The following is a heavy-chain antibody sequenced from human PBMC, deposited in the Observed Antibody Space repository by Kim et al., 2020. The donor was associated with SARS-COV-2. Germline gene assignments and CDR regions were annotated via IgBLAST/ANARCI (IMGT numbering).Heavy chain of an antibody. D-gene: IGHD1-26*01. Sequence: GESLKISCKGSGYSFTSYWIGWVRQMPGKGLEWMGIIYPGDSDTRYSPSFQGQVTISADKSISTAYLQWSSLKASDTAMYYCASPAVIVGATDAFDIWGQATIVTVSS. CDR3: ASPAVIVGATDAFDI. J-gene: IGHJ3*02. CDR1: GYSFTSYW. V-gene: IGHV5-51*01. CDR2: IYPGDSDT.